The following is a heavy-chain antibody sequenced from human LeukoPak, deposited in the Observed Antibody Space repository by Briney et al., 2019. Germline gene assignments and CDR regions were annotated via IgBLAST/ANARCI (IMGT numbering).Heavy chain of an antibody. CDR1: GHIFTIDS. CDR3: ARQIDEGLLWFGELGAFDI. Sequence: GASVKVSCTASGHIFTIDSIHWVRQAPGQGLEWMGWINPNSGGTNYAQKFQGWVTMTRDTSISTAYMELSRLRSDDTAVYYCARQIDEGLLWFGELGAFDIWGQGTMVTVSS. V-gene: IGHV1-2*04. D-gene: IGHD3-10*01. J-gene: IGHJ3*02. CDR2: INPNSGGT.